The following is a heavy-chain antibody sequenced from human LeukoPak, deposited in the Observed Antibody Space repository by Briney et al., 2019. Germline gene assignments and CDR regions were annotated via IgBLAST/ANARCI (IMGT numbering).Heavy chain of an antibody. J-gene: IGHJ6*02. CDR2: ISAYNGNT. D-gene: IGHD2-2*01. CDR3: AVSEASRYNYGMDV. Sequence: ASVKVSCKASGYTFTSYGISWVRQAPGQGLEWMGWISAYNGNTNYAQKLQGRVTMTTDTSTRTAYMELRSLRSDDTAVYYCAVSEASRYNYGMDVWGQGTTVTVSS. V-gene: IGHV1-18*01. CDR1: GYTFTSYG.